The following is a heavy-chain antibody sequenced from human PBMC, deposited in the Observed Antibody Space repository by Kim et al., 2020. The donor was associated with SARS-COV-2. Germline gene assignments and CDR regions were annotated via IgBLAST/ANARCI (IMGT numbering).Heavy chain of an antibody. CDR2: INAGNGNT. CDR3: ARASFGKYYFVY. Sequence: ASVKVSCKASGYSFSSFDIYWVRQAPGQGLEWMGWINAGNGNTKYSQKFQGRVTFTRDTSATTAYMEMRNLKSDDTALYYCARASFGKYYFVYWGQGTLVPVS. D-gene: IGHD3-10*01. CDR1: GYSFSSFD. V-gene: IGHV1-3*01. J-gene: IGHJ4*02.